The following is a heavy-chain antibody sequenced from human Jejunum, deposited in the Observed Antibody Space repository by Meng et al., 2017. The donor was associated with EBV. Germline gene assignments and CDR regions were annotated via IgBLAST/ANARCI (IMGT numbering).Heavy chain of an antibody. CDR2: IGGSGGNI. J-gene: IGHJ5*01. CDR3: ARGDLSVWYDF. CDR1: GFTFSAYA. V-gene: IGHV3-23*04. Sequence: EGRLGWSGGGLVQPGGSLRLSCAVVGFTFSAYAMSWVRQAPGKGLEWVSLIGGSGGNIYYIDSVKGRFTISRDNSKNTLYLQMNSLRAEDTALYYCARGDLSVWYDFWGQGTLVTVSS. D-gene: IGHD5/OR15-5a*01.